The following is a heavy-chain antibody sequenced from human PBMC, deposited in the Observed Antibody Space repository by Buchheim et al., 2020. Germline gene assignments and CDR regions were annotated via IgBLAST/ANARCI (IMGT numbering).Heavy chain of an antibody. CDR1: GFTFSSYS. CDR2: ISGGSSYI. CDR3: ARGSGARIVVGTPFDY. J-gene: IGHJ4*02. Sequence: EVQLVESGGGLVKPGGSLRLSCAAFGFTFSSYSMNWVRQAPGKGLEWASSISGGSSYIYYADSAKGRFTISRDNAKNSLYLQMNRLRAEDTAVYYCARGSGARIVVGTPFDYWGQGIL. D-gene: IGHD3-22*01. V-gene: IGHV3-21*01.